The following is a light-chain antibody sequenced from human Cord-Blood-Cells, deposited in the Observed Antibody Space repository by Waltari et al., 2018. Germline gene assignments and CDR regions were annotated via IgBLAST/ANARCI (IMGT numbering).Light chain of an antibody. CDR2: EVS. Sequence: QSALTQPASVSGSPGQSITISCTGTRSDVGSYNRVSLYQQHPGKAPKLMIYEVSKRPSGVSNRFSGSKSGNTASLTISGLQAEDEADYYCCSYAGSSTVFGTGTKVTVL. CDR3: CSYAGSSTV. CDR1: RSDVGSYNR. V-gene: IGLV2-23*02. J-gene: IGLJ1*01.